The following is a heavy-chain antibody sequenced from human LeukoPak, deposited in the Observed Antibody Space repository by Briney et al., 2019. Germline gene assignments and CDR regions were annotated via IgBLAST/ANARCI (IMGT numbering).Heavy chain of an antibody. Sequence: SEILSLTCTVSGDSIRSYYWTWIRQPPGKGLEWIGYVYYSGSTNYNPSLKGRVTISADTSTNQFSLKLNSVTAADTAVYYCARRRRIAAAGTDAFDIWGQGTMVTVSS. CDR1: GDSIRSYY. V-gene: IGHV4-59*08. CDR2: VYYSGST. J-gene: IGHJ3*02. CDR3: ARRRRIAAAGTDAFDI. D-gene: IGHD6-13*01.